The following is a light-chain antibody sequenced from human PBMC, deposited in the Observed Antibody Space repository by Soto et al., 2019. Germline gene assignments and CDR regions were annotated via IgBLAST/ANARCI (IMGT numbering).Light chain of an antibody. Sequence: QSALTQPASLSGSPGRSITISCTGTSSDVGDYNYVSRYQQVPGKAPKVMIYEVSNRPSGVSNRFSGSKSGITASLTISGLQAEDEADYYCSSYTSSSTYVFGTGTKVTVL. CDR2: EVS. CDR1: SSDVGDYNY. J-gene: IGLJ1*01. CDR3: SSYTSSSTYV. V-gene: IGLV2-14*01.